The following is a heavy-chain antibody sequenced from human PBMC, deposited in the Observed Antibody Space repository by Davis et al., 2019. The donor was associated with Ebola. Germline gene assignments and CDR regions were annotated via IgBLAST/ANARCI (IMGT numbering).Heavy chain of an antibody. V-gene: IGHV4-39*07. CDR1: GGSISSSSYY. CDR2: IYYSGST. D-gene: IGHD5-18*01. Sequence: SETLSLTCTVSGGSISSSSYYWGWIRQPPGKGLEWIGSIYYSGSTNYNPSLKSRVTISVDTSKNQFSLKLSSVTAADTAVYYCARGYSYGSPYFDYWGQGTLVTVSS. J-gene: IGHJ4*02. CDR3: ARGYSYGSPYFDY.